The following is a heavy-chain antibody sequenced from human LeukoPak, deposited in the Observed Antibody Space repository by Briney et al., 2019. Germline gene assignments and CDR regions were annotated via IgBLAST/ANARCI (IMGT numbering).Heavy chain of an antibody. CDR1: GFTFSSYS. Sequence: GGSLRLSCAASGFTFSSYSMNWVRQAPGKGLEWVSSISSSSSYIYYADSVKGRFTISRDNAKNSLYLQMNSLRAEDTAVYYCAKTRMTLAAQNRNWFDPWGQGTLVTVSP. CDR3: AKTRMTLAAQNRNWFDP. D-gene: IGHD6-25*01. V-gene: IGHV3-21*01. CDR2: ISSSSSYI. J-gene: IGHJ5*02.